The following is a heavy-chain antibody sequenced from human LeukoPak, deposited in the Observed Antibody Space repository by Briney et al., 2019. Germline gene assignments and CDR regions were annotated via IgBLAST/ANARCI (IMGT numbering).Heavy chain of an antibody. D-gene: IGHD6-13*01. J-gene: IGHJ6*02. Sequence: SVKVSCKASGGTFSSYAISWVRQAPGQGLEWMGRIIPIFGIANYAQKFQGRVTITADKSTSTAYMELSSLRSEDTAVYYCARGGQQPVRDYYYGMDVWGQGTTVTVSS. CDR3: ARGGQQPVRDYYYGMDV. CDR1: GGTFSSYA. V-gene: IGHV1-69*04. CDR2: IIPIFGIA.